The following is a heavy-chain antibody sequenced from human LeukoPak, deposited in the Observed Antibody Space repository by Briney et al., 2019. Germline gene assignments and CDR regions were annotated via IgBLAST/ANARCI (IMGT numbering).Heavy chain of an antibody. V-gene: IGHV4-59*11. CDR1: GGSISSHY. CDR3: ARAGSVADARYYYYYMDV. J-gene: IGHJ6*03. Sequence: PSETLSLTCTVSGGSISSHYWSWIRQPPGKGLEWIGYFYYSGTTSYSPSLESRVTMSIDTSKNQFSLKLTSITPADTAVYYCARAGSVADARYYYYYMDVWGEGTTVTVPS. D-gene: IGHD6-13*01. CDR2: FYYSGTT.